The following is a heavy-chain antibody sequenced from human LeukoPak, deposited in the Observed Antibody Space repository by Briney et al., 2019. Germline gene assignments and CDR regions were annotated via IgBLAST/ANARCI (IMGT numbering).Heavy chain of an antibody. Sequence: SSVKVSCKASGGTFSSYAISWVRQAPGQGLEWMGGIIPIFGTANYAQKFQGRVTITADKSTSTAYMELSSLRSEDTAVYYCARETAYCGGGDCYAYFDYWGQGTLVTVSS. CDR1: GGTFSSYA. CDR3: ARETAYCGGGDCYAYFDY. V-gene: IGHV1-69*06. D-gene: IGHD2-21*02. CDR2: IIPIFGTA. J-gene: IGHJ4*02.